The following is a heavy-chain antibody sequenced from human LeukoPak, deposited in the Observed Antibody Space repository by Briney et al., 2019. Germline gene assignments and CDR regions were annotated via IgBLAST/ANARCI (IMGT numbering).Heavy chain of an antibody. J-gene: IGHJ4*02. CDR1: GGSFSGHF. CDR2: IYYSGST. Sequence: PSETLSLTCAVYGGSFSGHFWSWIRQPPGKGLEWIGYIYYSGSTYYNPSLKSRATISVDTSKNQFSLKLSSVTAADTAVYYCARDRATAYFDYWGQGTLVTVSS. V-gene: IGHV4-34*09. D-gene: IGHD5-12*01. CDR3: ARDRATAYFDY.